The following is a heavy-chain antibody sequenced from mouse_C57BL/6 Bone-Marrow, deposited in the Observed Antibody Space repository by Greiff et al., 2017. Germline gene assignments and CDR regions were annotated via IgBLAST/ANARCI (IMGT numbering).Heavy chain of an antibody. V-gene: IGHV3-6*01. CDR3: AREGLTSLIGDY. CDR2: ISYDGSN. Sequence: VQLKESGPGLVKPSQSLSLTCSVTGYSITSGYYWNWIRQFPGNKLEWMGYISYDGSNNYNPSLKNRISITRDTSKNQFFLKLNSVTTEDTATXYCAREGLTSLIGDYWGQGTSVTVSS. J-gene: IGHJ4*01. CDR1: GYSITSGYY. D-gene: IGHD2-14*01.